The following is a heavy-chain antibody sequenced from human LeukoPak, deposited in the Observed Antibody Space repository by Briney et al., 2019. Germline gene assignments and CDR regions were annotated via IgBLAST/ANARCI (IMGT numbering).Heavy chain of an antibody. Sequence: TSSETLSLTCTVSGVSISSSSYYWGWIRQPPGKGLEWIGSIYYSGSTYYNPSLKSRVTMSVDTSKNQFSLKLSSVTAADTAVYYCARRLRYDILTGYMLGFDYWGQGTLVTVSS. D-gene: IGHD3-9*01. V-gene: IGHV4-39*01. CDR2: IYYSGST. CDR3: ARRLRYDILTGYMLGFDY. J-gene: IGHJ4*02. CDR1: GVSISSSSYY.